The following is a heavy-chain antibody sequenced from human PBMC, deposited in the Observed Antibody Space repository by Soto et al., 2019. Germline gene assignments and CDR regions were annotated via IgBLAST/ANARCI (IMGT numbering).Heavy chain of an antibody. CDR1: GYTFTDHY. V-gene: IGHV1-2*02. CDR2: INPNTGDT. J-gene: IGHJ5*02. Sequence: ASVKVSCKASGYTFTDHYMHWVRQAPGQRLEWMGWINPNTGDTKYSQTFQGRVTMTRDRSISTAYMELSRLRSDDTAIYYCARARGTSWYNWFDPWGQGTLVTVSS. D-gene: IGHD1-26*01. CDR3: ARARGTSWYNWFDP.